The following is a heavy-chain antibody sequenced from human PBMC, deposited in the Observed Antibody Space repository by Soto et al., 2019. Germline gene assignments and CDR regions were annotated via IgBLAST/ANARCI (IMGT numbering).Heavy chain of an antibody. J-gene: IGHJ4*02. Sequence: EVRLLESGGALVQPGGSLRLSCAASGFTFSSYAMSWVRQAPGKGLEWVSVITGSGGSTKYADSVIGRFTISRDNSKNTLFLQMNSLRAEDAAVYYCANARYTDGWYKFDYWGQGTLVTVSS. CDR1: GFTFSSYA. CDR3: ANARYTDGWYKFDY. V-gene: IGHV3-23*01. D-gene: IGHD6-19*01. CDR2: ITGSGGST.